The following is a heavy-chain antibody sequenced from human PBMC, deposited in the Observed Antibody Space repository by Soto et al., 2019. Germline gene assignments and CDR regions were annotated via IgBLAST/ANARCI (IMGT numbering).Heavy chain of an antibody. D-gene: IGHD2-2*01. V-gene: IGHV4-30-4*01. CDR2: IYYSGST. CDR3: ARGVVVPAATVYYYYGMDV. CDR1: GGSISSGDYY. J-gene: IGHJ6*02. Sequence: SETLSLTCSVSGGSISSGDYYWSWIRQPPGKGLEWIGYIYYSGSTYYNPSLKSRVTISVDTSKNQFSLKLSSVTAADTAVYYCARGVVVPAATVYYYYGMDVWGQGTTVTVSS.